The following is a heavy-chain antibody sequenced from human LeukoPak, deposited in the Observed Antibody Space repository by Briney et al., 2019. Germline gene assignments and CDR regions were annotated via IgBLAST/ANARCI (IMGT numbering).Heavy chain of an antibody. V-gene: IGHV3-66*01. CDR1: GFTVSSNY. CDR2: IYSGGST. D-gene: IGHD4-17*01. J-gene: IGHJ4*02. CDR3: ARGHTAVTRHFDF. Sequence: GGSLRLSCAASGFTVSSNYMSWVRQAPGKGLEWVSVIYSGGSTYYADSVKGRFTISRDNSKNTLYLQMNSLRAEDTAVYYCARGHTAVTRHFDFWGQGTLVTVSS.